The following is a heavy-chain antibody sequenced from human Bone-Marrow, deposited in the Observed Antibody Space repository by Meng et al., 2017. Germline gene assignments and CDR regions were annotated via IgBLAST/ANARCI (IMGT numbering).Heavy chain of an antibody. CDR1: GLSFTDAW. V-gene: IGHV3-15*01. Sequence: EVRLWWSGGGLVKPGGSLILSCVASGLSFTDAWMSWVRQAPGKGLEWVGRIKRNSDGGTIDYAAPVKGRFTISRDDSKNTLYLQMDSLITEDIAVYFCATGAAAADHWGQGTLVTVSS. CDR2: IKRNSDGGTI. J-gene: IGHJ4*02. D-gene: IGHD6-13*01. CDR3: ATGAAAADH.